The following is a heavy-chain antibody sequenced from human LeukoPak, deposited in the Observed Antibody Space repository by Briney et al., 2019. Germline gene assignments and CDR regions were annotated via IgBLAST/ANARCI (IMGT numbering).Heavy chain of an antibody. Sequence: ASVKVSCKASGYTFTGYYMHWVRQAPGQGLEWMGWINPNSGNTGYAQKFQGRVTITRNTSISTAYMELSSLRSEDTAVYYCARGGYSGYDYDPNFDYWGQGTLVTVSS. J-gene: IGHJ4*02. CDR3: ARGGYSGYDYDPNFDY. CDR2: INPNSGNT. D-gene: IGHD5-12*01. V-gene: IGHV1-8*03. CDR1: GYTFTGYY.